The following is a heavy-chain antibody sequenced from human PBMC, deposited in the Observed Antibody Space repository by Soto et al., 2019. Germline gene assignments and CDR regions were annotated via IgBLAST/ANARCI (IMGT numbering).Heavy chain of an antibody. CDR3: AHRPLLGYYGSGSSYAFDI. Sequence: QITLKESGPPLVKPTQTLTLTCTFSGFSLSTSGVGVGWIRQPPGKALEWLALIYWDDDKRYSPSLKSRLTITKDPSKNQVVLTMTNMDPVDTATYYCAHRPLLGYYGSGSSYAFDIWGQGTMVTVSS. V-gene: IGHV2-5*02. CDR1: GFSLSTSGVG. D-gene: IGHD3-10*01. J-gene: IGHJ3*02. CDR2: IYWDDDK.